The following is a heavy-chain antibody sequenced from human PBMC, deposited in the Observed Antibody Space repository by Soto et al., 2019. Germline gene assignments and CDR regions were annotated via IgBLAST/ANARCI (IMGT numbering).Heavy chain of an antibody. D-gene: IGHD2-15*01. CDR3: ARDIDG. CDR1: GFTFSSYS. J-gene: IGHJ4*02. Sequence: EVQVVESGGGLVQPGGSLRLSCAASGFTFSSYSMNWVRQAPGKGLEWVSYISSSSSTVFYADSVKGRFTISRDNAKNSLYLQMNSLRAEDTAVYYCARDIDGGGQGTLVTVSS. V-gene: IGHV3-48*01. CDR2: ISSSSSTV.